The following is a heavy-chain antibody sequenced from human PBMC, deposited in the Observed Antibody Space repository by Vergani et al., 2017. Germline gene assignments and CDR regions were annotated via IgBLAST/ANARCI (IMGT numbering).Heavy chain of an antibody. J-gene: IGHJ5*02. CDR2: INHSGST. CDR3: ARGLGSSWSTARGNWFDP. CDR1: GGSFSGYY. Sequence: QVQLQQWGAGLLKPSETLSLTCAVYGGSFSGYYWSWIRQPPGKGLEWIGEINHSGSTNYNPSLKSRVTISVDTSKNQLSLKLSSVTAADTAVYYCARGLGSSWSTARGNWFDPWGQGTLVTVSS. V-gene: IGHV4-34*01. D-gene: IGHD6-13*01.